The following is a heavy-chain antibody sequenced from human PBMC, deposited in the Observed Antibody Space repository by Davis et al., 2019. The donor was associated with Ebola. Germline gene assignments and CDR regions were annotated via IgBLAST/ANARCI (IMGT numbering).Heavy chain of an antibody. CDR2: ISYDGSNK. V-gene: IGHV3-30-3*01. Sequence: PGGSLRLSCAASGFTFSSYAMHWVRQAPGKGLEWVAVISYDGSNKYYADSVKGRFTISRDNSKNTLYLQMNSLRAEDTAVYYCARGGGSSGYPYYYYGMDVWGQGTTVTVSS. CDR1: GFTFSSYA. J-gene: IGHJ6*02. D-gene: IGHD3-22*01. CDR3: ARGGGSSGYPYYYYGMDV.